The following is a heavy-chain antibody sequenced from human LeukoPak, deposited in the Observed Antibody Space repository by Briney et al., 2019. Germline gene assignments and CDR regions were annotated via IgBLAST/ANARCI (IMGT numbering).Heavy chain of an antibody. V-gene: IGHV1-18*01. CDR2: INAYNGNT. Sequence: GASVKVSCKASGYTFTYYAISWVRQAPGQGLEWMGWINAYNGNTNDAQKFQGRVTMTTDTSTSTAYMKLSSLRSDDTAVYYCARGEKPYDYWGQGTLVSVSS. J-gene: IGHJ4*02. D-gene: IGHD1-26*01. CDR3: ARGEKPYDY. CDR1: GYTFTYYA.